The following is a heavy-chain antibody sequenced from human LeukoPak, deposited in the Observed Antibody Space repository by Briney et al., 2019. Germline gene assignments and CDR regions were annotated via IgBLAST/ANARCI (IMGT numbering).Heavy chain of an antibody. Sequence: PGGSLRLSCAASGFTFSSYSMNWVRQAPGKGLEWVSSISSSSSYIYYADSVKGRFTISRDNAKNSLYLQMNSLRAEDMALYYCAKDMGYSYGYGAFDIWGQGTMVTVSS. CDR1: GFTFSSYS. CDR2: ISSSSSYI. D-gene: IGHD5-18*01. CDR3: AKDMGYSYGYGAFDI. V-gene: IGHV3-21*04. J-gene: IGHJ3*02.